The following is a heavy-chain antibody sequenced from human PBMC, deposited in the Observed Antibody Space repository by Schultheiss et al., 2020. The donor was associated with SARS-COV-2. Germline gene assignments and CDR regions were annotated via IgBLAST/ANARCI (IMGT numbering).Heavy chain of an antibody. V-gene: IGHV4-59*01. CDR2: IYYSGST. CDR3: AREESDYYMSV. J-gene: IGHJ6*03. Sequence: SETLSLTCTVSGGSISNYYWSWIRQPPGKGLEWIGYIYYSGSTNYNPSLKSRVTISVDTSKNQFSLKLSSVTAADTAVYYCAREESDYYMSVWGKGTTVTVSS. CDR1: GGSISNYY.